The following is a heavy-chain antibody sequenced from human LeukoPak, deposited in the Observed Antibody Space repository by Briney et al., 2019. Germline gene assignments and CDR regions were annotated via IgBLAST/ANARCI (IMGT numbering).Heavy chain of an antibody. CDR3: ARSPYYYGSSGYPGD. D-gene: IGHD3-22*01. V-gene: IGHV3-53*01. CDR2: IYSGGSK. Sequence: PGGSLRLSCSASWFTVSSNYMGWVRPAPGEGLEGVSVIYSGGSKYYADSVKGRFTNSRDNSKNTLYLQMNSLRAEDTAVYYCARSPYYYGSSGYPGDWGQGTLVTVSS. J-gene: IGHJ4*02. CDR1: WFTVSSNY.